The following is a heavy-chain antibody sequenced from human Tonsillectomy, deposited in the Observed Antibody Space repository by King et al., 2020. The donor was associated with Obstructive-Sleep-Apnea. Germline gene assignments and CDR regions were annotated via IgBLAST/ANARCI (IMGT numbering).Heavy chain of an antibody. J-gene: IGHJ5*02. CDR1: DYSISNGYY. CDR2: IYHSGAA. Sequence: VQLQESGPRLVKPSETLSLTCSVSDYSISNGYYWGWIRQPPGKGLEWVGCIYHSGAAYYNPSLKSGITISVDKSKNQFSLKLNSVTAADTALYYCAIDHGDPYSSGLSWFDPWGQGSLVTVSS. D-gene: IGHD6-19*01. CDR3: AIDHGDPYSSGLSWFDP. V-gene: IGHV4-38-2*02.